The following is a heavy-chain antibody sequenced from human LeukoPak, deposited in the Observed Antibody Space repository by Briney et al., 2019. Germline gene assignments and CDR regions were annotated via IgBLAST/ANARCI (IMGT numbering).Heavy chain of an antibody. CDR1: GASINSYY. CDR2: IYSSSTF. D-gene: IGHD3-3*01. V-gene: IGHV4-4*07. Sequence: PSETLSLTCTVSGASINSYYWSWIRQSAGKGLEWIGRIYSSSTFNYNPSLESRVTMSVDTSKNQLFLELESVTAADTGVYYCAALHYFGNTATRSWGQGTLVTVSS. J-gene: IGHJ5*02. CDR3: AALHYFGNTATRS.